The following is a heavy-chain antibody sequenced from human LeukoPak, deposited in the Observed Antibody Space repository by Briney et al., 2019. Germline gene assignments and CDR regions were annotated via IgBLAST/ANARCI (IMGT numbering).Heavy chain of an antibody. V-gene: IGHV3-9*01. Sequence: GGSLRLSCAASGFTFDDYAMHWVRHAPGKGLEWVSGISWNSGGIGYADSVKGRFTISRDNAKNSLYLQMDSLRADDTALYYRAKAYCSGGSCYTADAFDIWGQGTMVTVSS. CDR3: AKAYCSGGSCYTADAFDI. J-gene: IGHJ3*02. CDR2: ISWNSGGI. CDR1: GFTFDDYA. D-gene: IGHD2-15*01.